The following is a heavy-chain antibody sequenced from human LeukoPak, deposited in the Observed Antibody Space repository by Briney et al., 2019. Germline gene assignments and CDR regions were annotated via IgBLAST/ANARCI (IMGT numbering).Heavy chain of an antibody. CDR2: VYQSGIT. J-gene: IGHJ4*02. CDR3: ARDLDYGDYVS. V-gene: IGHV4-30-2*01. D-gene: IGHD4-17*01. Sequence: SETLSLTCTVSGGSISSGGHYWSWIRQPPGKGLEWIGYVYQSGITYYSPSLKSRVTISADKSKNQFSLKLSSVTAADTAVYYCARDLDYGDYVSWGQGTLVTVSS. CDR1: GGSISSGGHY.